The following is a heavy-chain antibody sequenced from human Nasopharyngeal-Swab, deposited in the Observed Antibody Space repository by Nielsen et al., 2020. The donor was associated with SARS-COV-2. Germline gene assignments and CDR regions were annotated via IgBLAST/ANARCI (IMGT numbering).Heavy chain of an antibody. V-gene: IGHV4-39*07. Sequence: SETLSLTCTVSGGSISSSSYCWGWIRQPPGKGLEWIGSIYYSGSTYYNPSLKSRVTISVDTSKNQFSLKLSSVTAADTAVYYCARDSPYYDFWSGLGPFDYWGQGTLVTVSS. D-gene: IGHD3-3*01. CDR3: ARDSPYYDFWSGLGPFDY. J-gene: IGHJ4*02. CDR1: GGSISSSSYC. CDR2: IYYSGST.